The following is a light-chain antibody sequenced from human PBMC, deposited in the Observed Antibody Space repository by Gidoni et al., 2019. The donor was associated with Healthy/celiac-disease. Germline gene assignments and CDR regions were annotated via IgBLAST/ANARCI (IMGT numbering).Light chain of an antibody. V-gene: IGKV3-20*01. Sequence: ENVLTPSAATLSLSPGERATLSCRASQSVSSSYLAWYQQKPGQAPRLLIYGASSRATGIPDRFSGSGSGTDFTLTISRLEPEDFAVYYCQQYGSSPPITFGQGTRLEIK. CDR3: QQYGSSPPIT. CDR2: GAS. CDR1: QSVSSSY. J-gene: IGKJ5*01.